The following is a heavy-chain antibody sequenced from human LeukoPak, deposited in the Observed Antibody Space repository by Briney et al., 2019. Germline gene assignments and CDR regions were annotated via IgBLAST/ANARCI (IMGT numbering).Heavy chain of an antibody. CDR1: GFTFSSYA. Sequence: GGSLRLSCAASGFTFSSYAMSWVRQAPGRGLEWVSAISGSGGSTYYADSVKGRFTISRDNSKNTPYLQMNSLRAEDTAVYYCANVPAALGYYDGMDVWGQGTTVTVSS. V-gene: IGHV3-23*01. D-gene: IGHD2-2*01. CDR2: ISGSGGST. CDR3: ANVPAALGYYDGMDV. J-gene: IGHJ6*02.